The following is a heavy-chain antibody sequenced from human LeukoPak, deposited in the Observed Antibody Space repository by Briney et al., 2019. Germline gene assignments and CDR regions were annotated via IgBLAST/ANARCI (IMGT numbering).Heavy chain of an antibody. Sequence: GGSRTLSCAASGLTFANAWMSWVRRAPGKGLEWVARIMSKTSGGTTDYAAPVKGRFTISRDDSKTTLYLQMNSLKTEDTAVYYCTTYRYNYGSTGYSYFDFWGQGTLVTVSS. CDR3: TTYRYNYGSTGYSYFDF. V-gene: IGHV3-15*01. D-gene: IGHD5-18*01. CDR1: GLTFANAW. CDR2: IMSKTSGGTT. J-gene: IGHJ4*02.